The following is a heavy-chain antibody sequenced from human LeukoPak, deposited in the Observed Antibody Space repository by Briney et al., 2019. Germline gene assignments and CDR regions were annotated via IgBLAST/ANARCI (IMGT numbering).Heavy chain of an antibody. Sequence: GASVKVSCKASGYTFTGYYMHWVRQAPGQGLEWMGRIIPILGIANYAQKFQGRVTITADKSTSTAYMELSSLRSEDTAVYYCASVTRMATWGQGTLVTVSS. V-gene: IGHV1-69*02. D-gene: IGHD1-14*01. CDR2: IIPILGIA. J-gene: IGHJ5*02. CDR1: GYTFTGYY. CDR3: ASVTRMAT.